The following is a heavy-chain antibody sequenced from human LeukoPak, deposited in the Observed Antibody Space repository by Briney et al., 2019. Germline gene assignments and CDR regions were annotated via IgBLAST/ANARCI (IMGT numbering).Heavy chain of an antibody. V-gene: IGHV4-34*01. J-gene: IGHJ4*02. CDR3: ARGGRRLLHD. CDR1: GFTFNIYW. D-gene: IGHD3-22*01. Sequence: GSLRLSCAASGFTFNIYWMTWIRQPPGKGLEWIGEINHSGSTNYNPSLKSRVTISVDTSKNQFSLKLSSVTAADTAVYYCARGGRRLLHDWGQGTLVTVSS. CDR2: INHSGST.